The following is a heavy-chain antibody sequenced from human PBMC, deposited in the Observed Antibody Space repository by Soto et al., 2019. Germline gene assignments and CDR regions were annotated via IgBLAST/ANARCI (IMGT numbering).Heavy chain of an antibody. CDR3: AKWARYDYIGGCLRQRAHFDD. J-gene: IGHJ4*02. V-gene: IGHV1-2*04. D-gene: IGHD3-16*01. Sequence: ASVKVSCKASGYTFTAYYMHWVRQAPGQGLEWMGWINPNSGGTNYAHKFQGWVTMTRDTSISTAYMELSSLRSDDTAVYYCAKWARYDYIGGCLRQRAHFDDWGQGTLVTVSS. CDR2: INPNSGGT. CDR1: GYTFTAYY.